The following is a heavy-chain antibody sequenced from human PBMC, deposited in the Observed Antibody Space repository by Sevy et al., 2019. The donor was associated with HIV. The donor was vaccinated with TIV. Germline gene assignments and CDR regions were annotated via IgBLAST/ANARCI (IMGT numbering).Heavy chain of an antibody. Sequence: GGSLRLSCEVSGLSVTNNGMHWVRQAPGKGLEWVAVISYVGINKYYGDSVKGRFIISGDRSKNTLYLQMYILRIEDTAVYYCAKAFNGFYGMDVWGQGTTVTVSS. CDR2: ISYVGINK. V-gene: IGHV3-30*18. J-gene: IGHJ6*02. CDR3: AKAFNGFYGMDV. CDR1: GLSVTNNG. D-gene: IGHD2-8*01.